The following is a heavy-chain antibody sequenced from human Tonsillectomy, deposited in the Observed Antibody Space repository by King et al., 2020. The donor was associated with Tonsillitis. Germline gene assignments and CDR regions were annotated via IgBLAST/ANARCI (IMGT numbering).Heavy chain of an antibody. CDR2: IYFSGST. CDR3: ARDFGMGTYYNRPLYY. V-gene: IGHV4-59*01. J-gene: IGHJ4*02. D-gene: IGHD3-10*01. CDR1: GGSMSGYY. Sequence: QLQESGPGLVKPSETLSLTCTVSGGSMSGYYWSWIRQAPGKGPEWIGYIYFSGSTHYNPPLSSRVAISIDTSNNPFSLKLNSVTAADTAVYYCARDFGMGTYYNRPLYYWGQGTLVTVSS.